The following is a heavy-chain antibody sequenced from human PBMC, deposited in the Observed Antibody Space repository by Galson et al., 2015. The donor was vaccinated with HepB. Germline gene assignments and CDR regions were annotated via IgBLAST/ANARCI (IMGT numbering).Heavy chain of an antibody. CDR2: ISAYNGNT. CDR3: ARVGTDYVWGSYRSGGFDY. D-gene: IGHD3-16*02. V-gene: IGHV1-18*01. Sequence: SVKVSCKASGYTFTSYGISWVRQAPGQGLEWMGWISAYNGNTNYAQKLQGRVTMTTDTSTSTAYMELGSLRSDDTAVYYCARVGTDYVWGSYRSGGFDYWGQGTLVTVSS. CDR1: GYTFTSYG. J-gene: IGHJ4*02.